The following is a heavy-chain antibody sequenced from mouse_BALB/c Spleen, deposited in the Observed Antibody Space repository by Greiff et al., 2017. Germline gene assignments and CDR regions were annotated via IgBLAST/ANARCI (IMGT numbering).Heavy chain of an antibody. V-gene: IGHV3-2*02. Sequence: EVKVEESGPGLVKPSQSLSLTCTVTGYSITSDYAWNWIRQFPGNKLEWMGYISYSGSTSYNPSLKSRISITRDTSKNQFFLQLNSVTTEDTATYYCARSPFTTVVGDYFDYWGQGTTLTVSS. J-gene: IGHJ2*01. CDR1: GYSITSDYA. CDR2: ISYSGST. D-gene: IGHD1-1*01. CDR3: ARSPFTTVVGDYFDY.